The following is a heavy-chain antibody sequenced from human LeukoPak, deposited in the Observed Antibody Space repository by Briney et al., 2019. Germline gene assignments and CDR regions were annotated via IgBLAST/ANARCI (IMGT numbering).Heavy chain of an antibody. CDR2: ISSSSSYI. CDR1: GFTFSSYS. CDR3: ARETAAAGAVDY. D-gene: IGHD6-13*01. J-gene: IGHJ4*02. Sequence: PGGSLRLSCAASGFTFSSYSMSWVRQAPGKGLEWVSSISSSSSYIYYADSVKGRFTISRDNAKNSLYLQMNSLRAEDTAVYYCARETAAAGAVDYWGQGTLVTVSS. V-gene: IGHV3-21*01.